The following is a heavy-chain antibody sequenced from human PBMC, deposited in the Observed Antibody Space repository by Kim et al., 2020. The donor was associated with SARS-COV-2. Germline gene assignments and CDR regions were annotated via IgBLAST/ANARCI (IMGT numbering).Heavy chain of an antibody. V-gene: IGHV3-23*01. CDR3: AKDYDDDGYPTYFDY. J-gene: IGHJ4*02. Sequence: GGSLRLSCAASGFTFSSYAMSWVRQAPGKGLEWVSAISGSGGSTYYADSVKGRFTISRDNSKNTLYLQMNSLRAEDTAVYYCAKDYDDDGYPTYFDYWGQGTLVTVSS. CDR1: GFTFSSYA. D-gene: IGHD2-21*02. CDR2: ISGSGGST.